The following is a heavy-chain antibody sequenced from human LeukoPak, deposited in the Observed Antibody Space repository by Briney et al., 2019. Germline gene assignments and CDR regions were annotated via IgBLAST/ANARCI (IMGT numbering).Heavy chain of an antibody. CDR1: GFTFDVSA. J-gene: IGHJ4*02. CDR2: SGNAGDT. V-gene: IGHV3-23*01. CDR3: AKANWVSNADAVW. Sequence: GGSLRLSCAASGFTFDVSAMNWVRQAPGKGLEWVSASGNAGDTYYADSVKGRFTLSRDDSRNTVYLQLNNLRVGDKAIYYCAKANWVSNADAVWWGQGTQVTVSS. D-gene: IGHD1-1*01.